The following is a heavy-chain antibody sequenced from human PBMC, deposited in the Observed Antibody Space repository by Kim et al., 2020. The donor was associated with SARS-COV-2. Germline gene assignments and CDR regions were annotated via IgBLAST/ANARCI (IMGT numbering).Heavy chain of an antibody. V-gene: IGHV3-30*04. CDR2: MSYDGREK. CDR1: GFTFSSHA. CDR3: ARDFQWPTTSNLDY. J-gene: IGHJ4*02. Sequence: GGSLRLSCEASGFTFSSHALHWVRQAPGKGLEWLAVMSYDGREKYYADSVKGRFTISRDNSKNTLYLHMTSLGPEDTAVYYCARDFQWPTTSNLDYWGQGTLVIVSS. D-gene: IGHD6-19*01.